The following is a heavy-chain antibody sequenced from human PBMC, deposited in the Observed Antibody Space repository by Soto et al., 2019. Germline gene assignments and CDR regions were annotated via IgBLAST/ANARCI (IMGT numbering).Heavy chain of an antibody. CDR1: GYTFTSYG. V-gene: IGHV1-18*01. D-gene: IGHD3-22*01. J-gene: IGHJ4*02. CDR2: ISAYNGNT. Sequence: ASVKVSCKASGYTFTSYGISWVRQAPGQGLEWMGWISAYNGNTNYAQKLQGRVTMTTDTSTSTAYMELRSLRSDDTAVYYCAREGDYDSSGYYYYFDYWGQGTLVTVAS. CDR3: AREGDYDSSGYYYYFDY.